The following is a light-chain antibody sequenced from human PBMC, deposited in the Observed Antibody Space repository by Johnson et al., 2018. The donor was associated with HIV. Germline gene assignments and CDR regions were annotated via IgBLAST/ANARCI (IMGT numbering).Light chain of an antibody. CDR2: ENN. Sequence: QSVLTQPPSVSAAPGQKVTISCSGGISDVGNYAESWCHQLPGTAPKLLIYENNIRPSGIPDRFSGSKSGTSATLGITGLQTGDEADYYCGTWDSSLNPGLYVCGTGTEVAVL. CDR1: ISDVGNYA. CDR3: GTWDSSLNPGLYV. V-gene: IGLV1-51*02. J-gene: IGLJ1*01.